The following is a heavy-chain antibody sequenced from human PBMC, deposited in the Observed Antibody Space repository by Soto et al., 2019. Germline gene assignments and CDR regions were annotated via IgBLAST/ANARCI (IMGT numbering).Heavy chain of an antibody. CDR2: ISYDGSNK. V-gene: IGHV3-30-3*01. D-gene: IGHD3-22*01. J-gene: IGHJ4*02. CDR3: AREGVDSSGYEYYFDY. Sequence: QVQLVESGGGVVQPGRFLRLSCAASGFTFSSYAMHWVRQAPGKGLEWVAVISYDGSNKYYADSVKGRFTISRDNSKNTLYLQMNSLRDEDTAVYYCAREGVDSSGYEYYFDYWGQGTLVTVSS. CDR1: GFTFSSYA.